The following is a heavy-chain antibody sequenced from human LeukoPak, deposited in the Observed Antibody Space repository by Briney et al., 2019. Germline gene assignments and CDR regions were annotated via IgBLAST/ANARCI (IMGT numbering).Heavy chain of an antibody. V-gene: IGHV3-30*02. Sequence: GGSLRLSCAASGFTFSSYGVSWVRQAPGKGLEWVAFIRYDGSNKYYADSVKGRFTISRDNSKNTLYLQMNSLRAEYTAVYYCAKDPGGYYLYYFACSGQATLVT. CDR2: IRYDGSNK. D-gene: IGHD3-22*01. CDR1: GFTFSSYG. J-gene: IGHJ4*02. CDR3: AKDPGGYYLYYFAC.